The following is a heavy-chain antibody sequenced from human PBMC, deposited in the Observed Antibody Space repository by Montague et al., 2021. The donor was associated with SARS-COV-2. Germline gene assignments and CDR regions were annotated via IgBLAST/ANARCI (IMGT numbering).Heavy chain of an antibody. CDR1: GGSISSSSYD. CDR3: ARHGKTRIAMIVVVIGYFDY. CDR2: IYYSGST. J-gene: IGHJ4*02. V-gene: IGHV4-39*01. D-gene: IGHD3-22*01. Sequence: SETLSLTCTVSGGSISSSSYDWGWIRQPPGKGLEWIGSIYYSGSTYYNPSLKSRVTISVDTSKNQFSLKLSSVTAAVTAVYYCARHGKTRIAMIVVVIGYFDYWGQGTLVTVSS.